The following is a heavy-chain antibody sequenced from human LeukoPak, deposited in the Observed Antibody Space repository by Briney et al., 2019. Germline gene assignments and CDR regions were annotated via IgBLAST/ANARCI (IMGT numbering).Heavy chain of an antibody. D-gene: IGHD4-23*01. V-gene: IGHV3-74*01. CDR1: GFTFSSYW. CDR2: IASDGSST. Sequence: GGSLRLSCAASGFTFSSYWMNWVRQAPGKGLVWVSRIASDGSSTTYADSVKGRFSISRDNAKNTLYLQKNSLRVEDTAVYYCARGRPHGNDYWGQGTLVTVSS. CDR3: ARGRPHGNDY. J-gene: IGHJ4*02.